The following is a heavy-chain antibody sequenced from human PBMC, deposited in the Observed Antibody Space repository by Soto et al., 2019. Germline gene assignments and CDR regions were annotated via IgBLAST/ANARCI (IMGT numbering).Heavy chain of an antibody. CDR2: INHSGST. Sequence: PSETRCLTCAVYGGSFSGYYWTWIRQPPGTGLEWIGEINHSGSTNYNPSLKSRVTISVDTSKNQFSLKLTSVTAADTAVYYCARDKITGLFDYWGQGTLVTVS. V-gene: IGHV4-34*01. D-gene: IGHD2-8*02. J-gene: IGHJ4*02. CDR3: ARDKITGLFDY. CDR1: GGSFSGYY.